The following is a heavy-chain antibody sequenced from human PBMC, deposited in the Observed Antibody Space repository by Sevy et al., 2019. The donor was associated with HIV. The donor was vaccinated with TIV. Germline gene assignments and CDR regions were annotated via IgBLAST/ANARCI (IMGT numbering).Heavy chain of an antibody. J-gene: IGHJ3*02. CDR3: ARGRSLHDGGGYFGDIFDI. CDR2: IWYDGTEI. CDR1: GFIFSNYG. D-gene: IGHD3-22*01. V-gene: IGHV3-33*01. Sequence: GGSLRLSCSASGFIFSNYGMHWVRQAPGKGLEWVAVIWYDGTEIYYADSVKGRFTISRDNSENTLYLQMHSLRAEDRAIYYWARGRSLHDGGGYFGDIFDIWGQGTMVTVSS.